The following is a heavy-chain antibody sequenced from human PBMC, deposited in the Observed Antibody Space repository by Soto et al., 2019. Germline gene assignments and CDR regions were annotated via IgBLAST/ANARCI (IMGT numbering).Heavy chain of an antibody. D-gene: IGHD3-3*01. CDR2: IKQDGSEK. Sequence: GGSLRLSCAASGFTFSSYWMSWVRQAPGKGLEWVANIKQDGSEKYYVDSVKGRFTTSRDNAKNSLYLQMNSLRAEDTAVYYCARDYIPYYDFWSGYYKYWGQGTLVTVSS. J-gene: IGHJ4*02. V-gene: IGHV3-7*01. CDR3: ARDYIPYYDFWSGYYKY. CDR1: GFTFSSYW.